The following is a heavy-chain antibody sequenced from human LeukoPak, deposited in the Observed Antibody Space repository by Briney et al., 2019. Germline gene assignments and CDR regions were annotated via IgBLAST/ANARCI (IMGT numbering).Heavy chain of an antibody. CDR3: AKDLISRLLWFGEVAFDI. V-gene: IGHV3-30*18. CDR2: ISYDGSNK. D-gene: IGHD3-10*01. Sequence: GGSLRLSCAASGFTFSSYGIHRVRQAPGKGLEWVAVISYDGSNKYYADSVKGRFTISRDNSKNTLYLQMNSLRAEDTAVYYCAKDLISRLLWFGEVAFDIWGQGTMVTVSS. CDR1: GFTFSSYG. J-gene: IGHJ3*02.